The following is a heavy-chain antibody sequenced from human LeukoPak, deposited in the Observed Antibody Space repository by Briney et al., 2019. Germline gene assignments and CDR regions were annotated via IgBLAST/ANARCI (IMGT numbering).Heavy chain of an antibody. CDR2: IYYSGST. D-gene: IGHD3-3*01. Sequence: SETLSLTCTASGGSISSGDYYWSWIRQPPGKGLEWIGYIYYSGSTYYNPSLKSRVTISVDTSKNQFSLKLSSVTAADTAVYYCARAGRYYDFWSGFAAPDYYMDVWGKGTTVTVSS. CDR3: ARAGRYYDFWSGFAAPDYYMDV. CDR1: GGSISSGDYY. J-gene: IGHJ6*03. V-gene: IGHV4-30-4*08.